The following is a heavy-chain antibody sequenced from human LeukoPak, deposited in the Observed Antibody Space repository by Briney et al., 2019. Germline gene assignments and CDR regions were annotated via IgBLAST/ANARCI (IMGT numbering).Heavy chain of an antibody. Sequence: GGSLRLSCAASGFTFSSYSMNWVRQAPGKGLEWVSSISSSSSYIYYADSVKGRFTTSRDNAKNSLYLQMNSLRAEDTAVYYCARGSTVVTQDYWGQGTLVTVSS. V-gene: IGHV3-21*01. CDR1: GFTFSSYS. J-gene: IGHJ4*02. CDR2: ISSSSSYI. D-gene: IGHD4-23*01. CDR3: ARGSTVVTQDY.